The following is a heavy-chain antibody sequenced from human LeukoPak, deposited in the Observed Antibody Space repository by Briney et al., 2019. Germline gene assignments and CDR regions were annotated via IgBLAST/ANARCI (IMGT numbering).Heavy chain of an antibody. J-gene: IGHJ4*02. V-gene: IGHV3-48*01. Sequence: PGGSLRLSCAASGFTFSSYSMNWVRQAPGKGLEWVSYISSSSSTIYYADSVKGRFTISRDNAKNSLYLQMNSLRAEDTAVYYCARAHYYDTVGFDYWGQGTLVTVSS. D-gene: IGHD3-22*01. CDR3: ARAHYYDTVGFDY. CDR1: GFTFSSYS. CDR2: ISSSSSTI.